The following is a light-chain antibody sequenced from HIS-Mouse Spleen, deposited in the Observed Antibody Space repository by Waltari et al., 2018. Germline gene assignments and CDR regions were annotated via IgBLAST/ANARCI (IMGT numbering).Light chain of an antibody. CDR3: YSTDSSGNHRV. J-gene: IGLJ2*01. Sequence: SYELTQPPSVSVSPGQTARITCSGDAFPKKYAYWYQQKSGQAPVLVIYEDSKRPSGITGRFSGSSSGTMATLTISGEQVEDEADYYCYSTDSSGNHRVFGGGTKLTVL. CDR1: AFPKKY. CDR2: EDS. V-gene: IGLV3-10*01.